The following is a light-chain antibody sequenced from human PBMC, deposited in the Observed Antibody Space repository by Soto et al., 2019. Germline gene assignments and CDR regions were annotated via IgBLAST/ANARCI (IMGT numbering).Light chain of an antibody. J-gene: IGKJ1*01. CDR2: LGS. Sequence: DIVVTQSPLSLPVTPGEPASISCRSSQSLLNSNGYNYLDWYLQKPGQSPQLLIYLGSNRAYGGAVRVGASGSGADFAVVCGRGGNGDVILSDGMGGLESPLTFGQGTKLDIK. CDR3: MGGLESPLT. V-gene: IGKV2-28*01. CDR1: QSLLNSNGYNY.